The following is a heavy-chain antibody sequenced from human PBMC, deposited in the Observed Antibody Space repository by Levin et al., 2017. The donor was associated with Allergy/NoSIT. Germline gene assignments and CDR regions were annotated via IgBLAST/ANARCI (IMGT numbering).Heavy chain of an antibody. V-gene: IGHV3-64*01. J-gene: IGHJ4*02. CDR2: ISTGGGFT. CDR3: AKGGYYDSSGYERDRYYFDY. D-gene: IGHD3-22*01. CDR1: GFTFRSYG. Sequence: LSLTCAASGFTFRSYGMHWVRQAPGKGLDYVSAISTGGGFTYYANSVKGRFTISRDNSKNTLYLQMGSLRAEDMAVYYCAKGGYYDSSGYERDRYYFDYWGQGTLVTVSS.